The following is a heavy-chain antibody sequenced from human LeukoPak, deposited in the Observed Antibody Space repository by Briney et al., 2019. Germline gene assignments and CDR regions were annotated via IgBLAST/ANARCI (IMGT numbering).Heavy chain of an antibody. V-gene: IGHV1-69*13. CDR2: IIPIFGTA. D-gene: IGHD1-26*01. CDR3: ARGQEWELL. Sequence: GGSVKVSCKASGYTFTSYYMHWVRQAPGQGLEWMGGIIPIFGTANYAQKFQGRVTITADESTSTAYMELSSLRSEDTAVYYCARGQEWELLWGQGTLVTVSS. J-gene: IGHJ4*02. CDR1: GYTFTSYY.